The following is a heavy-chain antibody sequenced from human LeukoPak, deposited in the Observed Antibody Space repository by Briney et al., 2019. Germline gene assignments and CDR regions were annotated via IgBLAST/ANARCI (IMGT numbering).Heavy chain of an antibody. J-gene: IGHJ4*02. V-gene: IGHV3-64*01. CDR3: ARVSGWRGDYFDY. CDR2: ISSNGGST. Sequence: GGSLRLSCAASGFTFSSYAMHWVRQAPGKGLEYVSAISSNGGSTYYANSVKGRFTISRDNSKNTLYLQMGSLRAEDMAVYNCARVSGWRGDYFDYWGQGTLVTVSS. D-gene: IGHD2-15*01. CDR1: GFTFSSYA.